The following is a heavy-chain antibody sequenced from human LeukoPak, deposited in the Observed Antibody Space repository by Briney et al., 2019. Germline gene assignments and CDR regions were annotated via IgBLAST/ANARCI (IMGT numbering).Heavy chain of an antibody. CDR2: IYYSGST. CDR3: ARAHVDHYYDSSGYFDY. Sequence: SETLSLTCTVSGGSISSGGYYWSWIRQHPGKGLEWIGYIYYSGSTYYNPSLKSRVTISVDTSKNQFSLKLSSVTAADTAVYYCARAHVDHYYDSSGYFDYWGQGTLVTVSS. CDR1: GGSISSGGYY. J-gene: IGHJ4*02. D-gene: IGHD3-22*01. V-gene: IGHV4-31*03.